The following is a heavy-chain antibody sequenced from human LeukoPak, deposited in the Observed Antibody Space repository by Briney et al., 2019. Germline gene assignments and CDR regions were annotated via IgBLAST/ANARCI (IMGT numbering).Heavy chain of an antibody. V-gene: IGHV3-7*03. CDR3: ARVGSSSSWHVLRPVDS. Sequence: PGGSLRLSCAASGFTFSGYWMSWVRQPPGKGREWVANIKQDGSDKYYVDSVKGRFTISRDNAKNSLYLQMNSLRAEDTAVYYCARVGSSSSWHVLRPVDSWGQGTLVTVSS. J-gene: IGHJ4*02. CDR2: IKQDGSDK. CDR1: GFTFSGYW. D-gene: IGHD6-13*01.